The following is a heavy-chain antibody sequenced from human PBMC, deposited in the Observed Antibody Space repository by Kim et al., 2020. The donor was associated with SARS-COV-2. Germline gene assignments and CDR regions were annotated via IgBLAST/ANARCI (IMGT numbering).Heavy chain of an antibody. CDR1: GGSISSNSHY. CDR2: IYYSGST. D-gene: IGHD6-19*01. CDR3: ARLIAVAGTFWYFDL. J-gene: IGHJ2*01. Sequence: SETLSLTCSVSGGSISSNSHYWGWIRQPPGKGLEWIGTIYYSGSTYYNPSLKSRVTISVDTSKNQFSLKLSSVTAADTAVYYCARLIAVAGTFWYFDLWGRGTLVTVSS. V-gene: IGHV4-39*01.